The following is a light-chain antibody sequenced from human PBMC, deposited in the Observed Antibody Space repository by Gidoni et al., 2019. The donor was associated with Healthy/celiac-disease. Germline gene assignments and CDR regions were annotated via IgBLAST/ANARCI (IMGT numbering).Light chain of an antibody. J-gene: IGLJ2*01. CDR1: ALPKQY. V-gene: IGLV3-25*03. CDR3: QSADSSGTLV. Sequence: SSELTQPPSVSVTPGQTARITCSGAALPKQYAYWYQQKPGQAPVLVIYTDSERPSGIPERFSGSSSGTTVTLTISGVQAEDEADYYCQSADSSGTLVFGGGTKLTVL. CDR2: TDS.